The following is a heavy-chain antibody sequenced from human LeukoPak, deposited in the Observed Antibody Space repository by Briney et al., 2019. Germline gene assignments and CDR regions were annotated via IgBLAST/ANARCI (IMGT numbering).Heavy chain of an antibody. CDR2: ISSSYIT. CDR1: GFTFSSDS. J-gene: IGHJ4*02. CDR3: ARQRGSGCLDY. V-gene: IGHV3-48*01. Sequence: GGSLRLSCAASGFTFSSDSMNWVRQAPGKGPEWVSYISSSYITYYADSVKGRFTISRDNAKNSLYLQMNSLRAEDTAVYYCARQRGSGCLDYWGQGTLVTVSS. D-gene: IGHD6-19*01.